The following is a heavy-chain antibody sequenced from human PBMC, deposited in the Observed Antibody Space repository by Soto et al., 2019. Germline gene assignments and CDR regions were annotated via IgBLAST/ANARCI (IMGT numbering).Heavy chain of an antibody. D-gene: IGHD6-19*01. V-gene: IGHV4-39*01. CDR1: GGSIDSTSYF. Sequence: SENLALTCTVSGGSIDSTSYFCGWVRQPPGKGLEWIGSIYYSGSTYYNPSLSSRVTISVDTSKNQFSLKPSSVTAADTAVLYCAIHYSSGPRNRFSLCGQGTPV. CDR2: IYYSGST. CDR3: AIHYSSGPRNRFSL. J-gene: IGHJ1*01.